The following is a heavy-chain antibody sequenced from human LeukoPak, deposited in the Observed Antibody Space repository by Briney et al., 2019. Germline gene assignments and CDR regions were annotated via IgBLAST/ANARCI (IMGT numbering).Heavy chain of an antibody. J-gene: IGHJ4*02. CDR3: ARGAPPQN. Sequence: PSETLSLTCTVSGVSISSSDYHYSWIRQAPGQGLEYIGSLFYSGTTYYNPSLKSRVSMTADTSKNQFSLKLTSVTAADTAVYYCARGAPPQNWGQGTLVTVSS. CDR2: LFYSGTT. V-gene: IGHV4-39*07. CDR1: GVSISSSDYH.